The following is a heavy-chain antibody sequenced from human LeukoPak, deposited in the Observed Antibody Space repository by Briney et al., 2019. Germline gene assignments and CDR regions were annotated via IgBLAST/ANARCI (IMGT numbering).Heavy chain of an antibody. CDR1: GFTFGDYA. Sequence: GGSLRLSCTASGFTFGDYAMSWFRQAPGKGLEWVGFIRSEAYGGTTEYAASVKGRFTISRDDSKSIAYLQMNSLKTEDTAVYYCTRTYYDILTGCYLFDYWGQGTLVTVSS. CDR2: IRSEAYGGTT. J-gene: IGHJ4*02. CDR3: TRTYYDILTGCYLFDY. D-gene: IGHD3-9*01. V-gene: IGHV3-49*03.